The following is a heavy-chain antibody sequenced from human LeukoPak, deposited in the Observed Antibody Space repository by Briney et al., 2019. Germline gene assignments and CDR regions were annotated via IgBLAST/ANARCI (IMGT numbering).Heavy chain of an antibody. J-gene: IGHJ6*02. CDR3: ASLPTPPYDYYYGMDV. D-gene: IGHD2-2*01. CDR2: IYYSGTT. V-gene: IGHV4-59*12. Sequence: SETLSLTCTVSGGSISSYYWSWIRQPPGKGLEWIGYIYYSGTTNYNPSLKSRVTVSVDTSKNQFSLKLSSVTAADTAVYYCASLPTPPYDYYYGMDVWGQGTTVTVSS. CDR1: GGSISSYY.